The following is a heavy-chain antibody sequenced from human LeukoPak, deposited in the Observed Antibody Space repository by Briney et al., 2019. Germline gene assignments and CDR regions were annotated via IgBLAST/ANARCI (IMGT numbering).Heavy chain of an antibody. CDR1: GFTFRNAW. CDR2: IKSQTDGGTP. J-gene: IGHJ3*02. D-gene: IGHD3-22*01. CDR3: TTINLFHSSGPDCFDI. V-gene: IGHV3-15*01. Sequence: PGGSPRLSCVGSGFTFRNAWMSWVRQAPGKGLEWVGRIKSQTDGGTPDYAAPVKGRFTISRDDSKNTLYLQMNSLKTEDTAVYYCTTINLFHSSGPDCFDIWGQGTRVTVSS.